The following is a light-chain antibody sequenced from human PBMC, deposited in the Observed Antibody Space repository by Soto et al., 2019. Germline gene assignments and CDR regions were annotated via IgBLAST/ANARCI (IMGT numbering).Light chain of an antibody. CDR2: EDI. J-gene: IGLJ1*01. Sequence: QSVLTQPASVSGSPGQSITTSCTGTSSDVGSYSLLSWYQHHPGKAPKLIIYEDIKGPSGVSNRFSGSKSGNTASLRISGLQAEDEADYYCYTYAGGSTDLFGTGTKVTV. V-gene: IGLV2-23*01. CDR1: SSDVGSYSL. CDR3: YTYAGGSTDL.